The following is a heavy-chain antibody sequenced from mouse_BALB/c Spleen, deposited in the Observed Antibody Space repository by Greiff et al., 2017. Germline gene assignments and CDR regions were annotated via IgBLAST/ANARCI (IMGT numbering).Heavy chain of an antibody. J-gene: IGHJ4*01. CDR2: IDPANGNT. V-gene: IGHV14-3*02. CDR3: ARGRKRSYAMDY. D-gene: IGHD1-1*01. Sequence: VQLKESGAELVKPGASVKLSCTASGFNIKDTYMHWVKQRPEQGLEWIGRIDPANGNTKYDPKFQGKATITADKSSNTAYLQLSSLTSEDTAVYYCARGRKRSYAMDYWGQGTSVTVSS. CDR1: GFNIKDTY.